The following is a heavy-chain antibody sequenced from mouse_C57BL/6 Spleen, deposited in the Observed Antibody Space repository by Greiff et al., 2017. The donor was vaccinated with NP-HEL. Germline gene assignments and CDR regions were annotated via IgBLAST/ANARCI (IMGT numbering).Heavy chain of an antibody. CDR3: TRVYYDYGAMDY. Sequence: EVKLVESGEGLVKPGGSLKLSCAASGFTFSSYAMSWVRQTPEKRLEWVAYISSGGDYIYYADTVKGRFTISRDNARNTLYLQMSSLKSEDTAMYYCTRVYYDYGAMDYWGQGTSVTVSS. D-gene: IGHD2-4*01. V-gene: IGHV5-9-1*02. CDR2: ISSGGDYI. J-gene: IGHJ4*01. CDR1: GFTFSSYA.